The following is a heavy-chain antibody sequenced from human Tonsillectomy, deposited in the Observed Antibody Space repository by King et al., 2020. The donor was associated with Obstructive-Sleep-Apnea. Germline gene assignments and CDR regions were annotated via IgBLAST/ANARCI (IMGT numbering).Heavy chain of an antibody. V-gene: IGHV3-21*01. CDR1: GFTFSSYS. CDR3: ASEDTGYCRSTSCSNYYGMDV. J-gene: IGHJ6*02. D-gene: IGHD2-2*03. Sequence: VQLVESGGGLVKPGGSLRLSCAASGFTFSSYSMTWVRQAPGEGLEWVSSISSSSRYIYYADSVKGRVTISRDNAKNALYMRMNSLRAEETAVYYCASEDTGYCRSTSCSNYYGMDVWGQGTTVTVSS. CDR2: ISSSSRYI.